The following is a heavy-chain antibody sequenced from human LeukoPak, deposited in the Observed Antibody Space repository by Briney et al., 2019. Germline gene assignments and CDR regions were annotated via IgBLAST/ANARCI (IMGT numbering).Heavy chain of an antibody. CDR1: GFSFDTFA. D-gene: IGHD7-27*01. V-gene: IGHV3-23*01. CDR2: IGNTET. J-gene: IGHJ4*02. CDR3: ARDGQAFNSNWDYFEY. Sequence: GGSLRLYSVASGFSFDTFAMSWVRQAPGKGLEWVSGIGNTETYYADSVKGRFTISRDNSKSTIYLHMNNLRAEDTALYYCARDGQAFNSNWDYFEYWGQGTPVTVSS.